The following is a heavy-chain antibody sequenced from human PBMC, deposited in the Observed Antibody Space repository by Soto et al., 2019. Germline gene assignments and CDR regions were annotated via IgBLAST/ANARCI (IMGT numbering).Heavy chain of an antibody. CDR2: IIPIFGTA. Sequence: QVQLVQSGAEVKKPGSSVKVSCKASGGTFSSYAISWVRQAPGQGLEWMGGIIPIFGTANYAQKFQGRVTITEDESTSTAYMELSSLKSEDTAVYYCARGLLKDYDILTGYLDYWGQGTLVTGSS. J-gene: IGHJ4*02. CDR1: GGTFSSYA. CDR3: ARGLLKDYDILTGYLDY. D-gene: IGHD3-9*01. V-gene: IGHV1-69*01.